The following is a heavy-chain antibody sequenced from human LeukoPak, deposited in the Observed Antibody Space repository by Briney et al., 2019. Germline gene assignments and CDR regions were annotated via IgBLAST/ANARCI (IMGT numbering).Heavy chain of an antibody. V-gene: IGHV3-15*01. CDR2: LYRSSNGETT. Sequence: GGSLRLSCAASGITFSNAWMTWVRQAPGKGLEWVSRLYRSSNGETTDYGAPVKGRFTMSRDDSKNTLYLQMNSLKTEDTAVYYCTTYSSGSCSFWGQGTLVTVSS. CDR1: GITFSNAW. CDR3: TTYSSGSCSF. D-gene: IGHD6-19*01. J-gene: IGHJ4*02.